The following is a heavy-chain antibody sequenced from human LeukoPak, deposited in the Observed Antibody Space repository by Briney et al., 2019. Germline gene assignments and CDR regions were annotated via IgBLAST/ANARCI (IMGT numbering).Heavy chain of an antibody. J-gene: IGHJ5*02. V-gene: IGHV3-7*01. CDR3: ARVVSGWSESNNWFDP. D-gene: IGHD6-19*01. CDR2: IKQDGSEK. Sequence: TGGSLRLSCAASGFTFSSYWMSWVRQAPGKGLEWVANIKQDGSEKYYVDSVKGRFTISRDNAKNSLYLQMNSLRAEDTAVYYCARVVSGWSESNNWFDPWGQGTLVTVSS. CDR1: GFTFSSYW.